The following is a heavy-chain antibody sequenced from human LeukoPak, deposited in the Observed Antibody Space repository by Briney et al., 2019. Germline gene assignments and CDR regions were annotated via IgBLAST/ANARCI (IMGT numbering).Heavy chain of an antibody. CDR2: IKSKTDGGTT. J-gene: IGHJ6*03. Sequence: GGSLRLSCAASGFTFSNAWMSWVRQAPGKGLEWVGRIKSKTDGGTTDYAAPVKGRFTISRDDSKNTLYLQMNSLKTEDTAVYYCTTEIAARPKYYYYMDVWGKGTTVTVSS. V-gene: IGHV3-15*01. D-gene: IGHD6-6*01. CDR1: GFTFSNAW. CDR3: TTEIAARPKYYYYMDV.